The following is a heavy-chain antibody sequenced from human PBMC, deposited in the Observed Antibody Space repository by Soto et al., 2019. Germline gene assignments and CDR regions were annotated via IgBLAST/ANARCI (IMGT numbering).Heavy chain of an antibody. J-gene: IGHJ5*02. CDR2: ISYDGSNK. V-gene: IGHV3-30*18. Sequence: QPGGSLKLSCAASGVTVSSYGMHGVRKDPGKGLEWVAVISYDGSNKYYADSVKGRFTISRDNSKNTLYLQMNSLRAEDTAVYYSAKDIEERQSEWFDPWGQGTLVNVS. CDR1: GVTVSSYG. D-gene: IGHD1-1*01. CDR3: AKDIEERQSEWFDP.